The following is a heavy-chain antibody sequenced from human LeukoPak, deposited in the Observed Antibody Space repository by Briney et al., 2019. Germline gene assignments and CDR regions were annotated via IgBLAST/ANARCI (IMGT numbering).Heavy chain of an antibody. CDR1: GYTFISYG. CDR3: ARDPRSGYDFLRVGSPFDY. V-gene: IGHV1-18*01. CDR2: ISPYTTKT. Sequence: ASVKVSCKASGYTFISYGITWVRQAPGQGLEWMGWISPYTTKTNYAQSLQGRVTMTTDTSTSTAYMELRSLRSDDTAVYYCARDPRSGYDFLRVGSPFDYWGQGTLVTVSS. J-gene: IGHJ4*02. D-gene: IGHD5-12*01.